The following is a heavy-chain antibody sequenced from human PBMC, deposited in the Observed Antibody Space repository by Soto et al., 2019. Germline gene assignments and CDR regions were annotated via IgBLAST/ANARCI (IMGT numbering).Heavy chain of an antibody. D-gene: IGHD2-15*01. CDR2: IYSGGSNK. CDR3: ARDLYCSGGSCYSLKDNWFDP. CDR1: GFTVGSHY. V-gene: IGHV3-53*05. Sequence: GGSLRLSCAASGFTVGSHYMSWVRQAPGKGLEWVSVIYSGGSNKYYADSVKGRFTISRDNSKNTLYLQMNSLRAEDTAVYYCARDLYCSGGSCYSLKDNWFDPWGQGTLVTVSS. J-gene: IGHJ5*02.